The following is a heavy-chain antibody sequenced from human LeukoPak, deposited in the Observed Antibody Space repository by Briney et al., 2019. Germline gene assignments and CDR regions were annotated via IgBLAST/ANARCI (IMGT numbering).Heavy chain of an antibody. CDR2: ISNGGGST. CDR3: TVSSFSSTWYSWVH. Sequence: GGSLRLSCAASGFTFSSYAMGWVRLAPGKGLEWVSAISNGGGSTYYADSVRGRFTISRDNSKNTLFLQVNSLRAEDSAVYYCTVSSFSSTWYSWVHWGQGTLVTVSS. CDR1: GFTFSSYA. V-gene: IGHV3-23*01. D-gene: IGHD6-13*01. J-gene: IGHJ4*02.